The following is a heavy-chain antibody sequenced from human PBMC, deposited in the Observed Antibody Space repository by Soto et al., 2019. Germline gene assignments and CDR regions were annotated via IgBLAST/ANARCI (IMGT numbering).Heavy chain of an antibody. J-gene: IGHJ4*02. D-gene: IGHD3-10*01. Sequence: QVQLQESGPGLVTPSQTLSLTCTVSGGSISSGGYYWSWIRQHPGKGLEWIGYIYYSGSTSYNPSLTSRVTISTDTSKNQCSLKLSSVTAADTAVYYCARDGGYGSGSYRFDYWGQGTLVTVSS. CDR1: GGSISSGGYY. CDR2: IYYSGST. CDR3: ARDGGYGSGSYRFDY. V-gene: IGHV4-31*03.